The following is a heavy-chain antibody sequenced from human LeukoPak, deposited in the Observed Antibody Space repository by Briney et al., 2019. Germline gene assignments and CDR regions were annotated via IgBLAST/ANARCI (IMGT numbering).Heavy chain of an antibody. CDR3: ARGPLGRSLFDP. CDR2: IYHSGST. J-gene: IGHJ5*02. CDR1: GGSISSGGYY. V-gene: IGHV4-30-2*01. D-gene: IGHD3/OR15-3a*01. Sequence: SQTLSLTCTVSGGSISSGGYYWSWIRQPPGKGLEWIGYIYHSGSTYYNPSLKSRVTISVDRSKNQFSLKLSSVTAADTAVYYCARGPLGRSLFDPWGQGTLVTVSS.